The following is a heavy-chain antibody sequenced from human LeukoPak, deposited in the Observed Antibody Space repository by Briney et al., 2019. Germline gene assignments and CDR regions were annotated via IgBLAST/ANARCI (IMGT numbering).Heavy chain of an antibody. J-gene: IGHJ5*02. V-gene: IGHV3-23*01. CDR1: GFIFNNYA. Sequence: GGSLRLSCAVSGFIFNNYAMSWVRQAPGKGLEWVSAISGSGGSTYYADSVKGRFTISRDNSKNTLYLQMNSLRAEDTAVYYCAKDQPRSYYDFWSGYFTVNWFDPWGQGTLVTVSS. CDR3: AKDQPRSYYDFWSGYFTVNWFDP. CDR2: ISGSGGST. D-gene: IGHD3-3*01.